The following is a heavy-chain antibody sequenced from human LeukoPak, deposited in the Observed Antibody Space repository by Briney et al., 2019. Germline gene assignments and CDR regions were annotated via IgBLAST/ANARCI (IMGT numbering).Heavy chain of an antibody. J-gene: IGHJ6*03. V-gene: IGHV3-23*01. Sequence: GGSLRLSCEASGFSFCNYAMTWVPQARGKALKSFSSIGGSGANTYSPATIKCRFTIPRDYSKNTQFPQLNSLIAEAPAVYYFSKNSGRDSYRYYYMDVWGKGTTVTVSS. CDR1: GFSFCNYA. D-gene: IGHD6-19*01. CDR3: SKNSGRDSYRYYYMDV. CDR2: IGGSGANT.